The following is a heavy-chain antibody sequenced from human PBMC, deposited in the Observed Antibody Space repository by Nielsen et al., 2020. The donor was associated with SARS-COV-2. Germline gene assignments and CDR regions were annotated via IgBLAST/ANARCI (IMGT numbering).Heavy chain of an antibody. CDR3: ASSSAMYYDFWSGYQYIPPRYDY. J-gene: IGHJ4*02. Sequence: GSLRLSCTVSGGSISSSSYYWGWIRQPPGKGLEWIGSIYYSGSAYYNPSLKSRVTIALDTSKNQFSLKLSSVTAADTAVYYCASSSAMYYDFWSGYQYIPPRYDYWGQGTLVTVSS. V-gene: IGHV4-39*01. D-gene: IGHD3-3*01. CDR2: IYYSGSA. CDR1: GGSISSSSYY.